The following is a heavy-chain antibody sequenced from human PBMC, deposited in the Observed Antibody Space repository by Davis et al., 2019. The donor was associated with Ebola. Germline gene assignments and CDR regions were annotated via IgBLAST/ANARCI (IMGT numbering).Heavy chain of an antibody. D-gene: IGHD2-2*01. CDR2: ISGSGGST. V-gene: IGHV3-23*01. J-gene: IGHJ3*02. Sequence: GRSLRPSCPPSGFTSSSYAMSWVRQAPGKGLEWVSAISGSGGSTYYADSVKGRFTISRDNSKNTLYLQMNSLRAEDTAVYYCAKVRGQLPTHEAFDIWGQGTMVTVSS. CDR3: AKVRGQLPTHEAFDI. CDR1: GFTSSSYA.